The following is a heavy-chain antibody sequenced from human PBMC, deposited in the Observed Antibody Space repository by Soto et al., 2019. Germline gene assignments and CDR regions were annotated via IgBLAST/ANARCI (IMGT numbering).Heavy chain of an antibody. CDR2: IKEDGSEY. CDR3: AAFGMTATIQY. CDR1: GFTFGTYW. D-gene: IGHD1-20*01. V-gene: IGHV3-7*03. J-gene: IGHJ4*02. Sequence: GGSLRLSCEASGFTFGTYWMTWVRQAPGEGLEWLATIKEDGSEYYYADSVKGRFTIFRDNAKRSLFLQMSSLRAEDTAVYYCAAFGMTATIQYWGQGTLVTVPQ.